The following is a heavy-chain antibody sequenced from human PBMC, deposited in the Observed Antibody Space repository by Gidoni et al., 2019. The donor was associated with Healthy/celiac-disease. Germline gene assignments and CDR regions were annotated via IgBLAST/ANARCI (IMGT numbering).Heavy chain of an antibody. CDR2: ISSSSSYI. CDR3: ARDRVDYGGYYYYGMDV. CDR1: GFTFSSYS. J-gene: IGHJ6*02. Sequence: EVQLVESGGGLVKPGGSLRLSCAASGFTFSSYSMNWVRQAPGKGLEWVSSISSSSSYIYYADSVKGRFTISRDNAKNSLYLQMNSLRAEDTAVYYCARDRVDYGGYYYYGMDVWGQGTTVTVSS. D-gene: IGHD4-17*01. V-gene: IGHV3-21*01.